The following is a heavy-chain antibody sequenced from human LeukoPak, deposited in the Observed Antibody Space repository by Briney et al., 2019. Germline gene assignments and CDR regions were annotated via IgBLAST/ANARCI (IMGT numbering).Heavy chain of an antibody. CDR3: AREPSWLPSNWFDP. CDR1: GYTFTSYG. V-gene: IGHV1-18*01. Sequence: ASVKVSCKASGYTFTSYGISWVRQAPGQGLEWMGWISAYNGNTNYAQKLQGRVTMTTDTSTSTAYMELRSLRSDDTAVYYCAREPSWLPSNWFDPWGQGTLVTVSS. D-gene: IGHD6-19*01. J-gene: IGHJ5*02. CDR2: ISAYNGNT.